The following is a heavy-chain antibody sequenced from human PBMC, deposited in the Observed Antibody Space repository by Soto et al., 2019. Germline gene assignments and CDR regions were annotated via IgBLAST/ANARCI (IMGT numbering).Heavy chain of an antibody. CDR3: TKDIGYCSGVDCYPGPEKGRVYYGMDV. CDR1: GFAFSSYC. D-gene: IGHD2-15*01. CDR2: MLHDGTKS. V-gene: IGHV3-30*18. Sequence: QVQLVESGGGVVQPGRSLRLSCAASGFAFSSYCMHWVRQAPGKGLEWVAVMLHDGTKSYYGDSVKGRIAISRDNSKNTLYLQMKRLRVEGTGVYYCTKDIGYCSGVDCYPGPEKGRVYYGMDVWGQGTTVTVSS. J-gene: IGHJ6*02.